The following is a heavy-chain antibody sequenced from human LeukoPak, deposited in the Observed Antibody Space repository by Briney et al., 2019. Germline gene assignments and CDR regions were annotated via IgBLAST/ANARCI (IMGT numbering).Heavy chain of an antibody. V-gene: IGHV4-4*02. Sequence: PSETLSLTCAVSGGSISSSNWWSWVRQPPGKGLEWIGEIYHSGSTNYNPSLKGRVTISVDKSKNQFSLKLSSVTAADTAVYYCARLPITKRALDVWGQGIPVTVSS. J-gene: IGHJ6*02. CDR3: ARLPITKRALDV. D-gene: IGHD3-3*01. CDR2: IYHSGST. CDR1: GGSISSSNW.